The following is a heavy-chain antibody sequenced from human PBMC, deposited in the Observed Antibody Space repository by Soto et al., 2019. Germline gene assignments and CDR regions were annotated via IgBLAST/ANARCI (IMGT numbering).Heavy chain of an antibody. J-gene: IGHJ4*02. D-gene: IGHD3-22*01. CDR2: IIPMFGTA. V-gene: IGHV1-69*01. Sequence: QVQLVQSGAEVKKPGSSVKVSCKASGDTFSSYAINWVRQAPGQGLEWMGGIIPMFGTANYAQKFKGRVTITAGESTSTVYMELSSLRSEDTAVYYCARVGPAHYYDSSGYYSPLDYWGQGPWSPSPQ. CDR1: GDTFSSYA. CDR3: ARVGPAHYYDSSGYYSPLDY.